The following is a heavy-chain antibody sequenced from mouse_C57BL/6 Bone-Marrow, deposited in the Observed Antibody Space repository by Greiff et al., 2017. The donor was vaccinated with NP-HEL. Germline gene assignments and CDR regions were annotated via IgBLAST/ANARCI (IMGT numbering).Heavy chain of an antibody. J-gene: IGHJ1*03. Sequence: VQLQQSGAELVRPGASVKLSCTASGFNIKDDYMHWVKQRPEQGLEWIGWIDPENGDTEYASKFQGKATITADTSSNTAYLQLSSLTSEDTAVYYCTSSLWLHWYFDVWGTGTTVTVSS. CDR2: IDPENGDT. V-gene: IGHV14-4*01. CDR1: GFNIKDDY. D-gene: IGHD2-2*01. CDR3: TSSLWLHWYFDV.